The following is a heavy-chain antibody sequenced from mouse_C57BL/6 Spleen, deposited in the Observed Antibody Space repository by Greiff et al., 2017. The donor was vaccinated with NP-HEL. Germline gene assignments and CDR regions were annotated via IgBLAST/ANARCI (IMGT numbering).Heavy chain of an antibody. Sequence: VQLVESGAELAKPGASVKLSCKASGYTFTSYWMHWVKQRPGQGLEWIGYINPSSGYTKYNQKFKDKATLTADKSSSTAYMQLSSLTYEDSAVYYCARSGDLLLRGRDYWGQGTTLTVSS. D-gene: IGHD1-1*01. CDR1: GYTFTSYW. CDR2: INPSSGYT. CDR3: ARSGDLLLRGRDY. V-gene: IGHV1-7*01. J-gene: IGHJ2*01.